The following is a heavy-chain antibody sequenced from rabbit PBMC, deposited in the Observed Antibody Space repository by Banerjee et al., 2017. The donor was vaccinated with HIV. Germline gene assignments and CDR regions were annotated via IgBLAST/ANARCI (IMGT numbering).Heavy chain of an antibody. CDR3: ARGPGTVRLDL. CDR1: GFTLSNYY. J-gene: IGHJ3*01. CDR2: IDGDSSGST. D-gene: IGHD7-1*01. Sequence: QSLEESGGDLVKPGASLTLTCTASGFTLSNYYMCWVRQAPGKGLEWIGCIDGDSSGSTWYASWAKGRFTISKTSSTTVTLQMTSLTAADTATYFCARGPGTVRLDLRGQGTLVTVS. V-gene: IGHV1S40*01.